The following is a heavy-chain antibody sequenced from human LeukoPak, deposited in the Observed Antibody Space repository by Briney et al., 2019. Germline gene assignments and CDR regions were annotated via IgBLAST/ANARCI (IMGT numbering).Heavy chain of an antibody. CDR2: IYYSGST. V-gene: IGHV4-39*07. CDR3: ARIVRDGYNRARLFDY. D-gene: IGHD5-24*01. CDR1: GGSISSSSYY. J-gene: IGHJ4*02. Sequence: PSETLSLTCTVSGGSISSSSYYWGWIRQPPGKGLEWIGSIYYSGSTYYNPSLKSRVTISVDTSKNQFSLKLSSVTAADTAVYYCARIVRDGYNRARLFDYWGQGTLVTVSS.